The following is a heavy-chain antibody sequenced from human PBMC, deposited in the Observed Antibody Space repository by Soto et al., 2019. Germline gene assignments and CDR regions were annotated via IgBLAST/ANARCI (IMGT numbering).Heavy chain of an antibody. CDR3: AHTEYSEMPFDP. CDR2: ISWADDK. V-gene: IGHV2-5*02. CDR1: VFSLSTSGLR. D-gene: IGHD5-12*01. J-gene: IGHJ5*02. Sequence: QITLKDSRPTLVNPTQTLTLTSTFSVFSLSTSGLRVRWCSQPPGKALEWLALISWADDKRYTPSLKSRLTITNDTSKNQLVLTMTNRDPVDTAAEYCAHTEYSEMPFDPWGQGTLVNVSS.